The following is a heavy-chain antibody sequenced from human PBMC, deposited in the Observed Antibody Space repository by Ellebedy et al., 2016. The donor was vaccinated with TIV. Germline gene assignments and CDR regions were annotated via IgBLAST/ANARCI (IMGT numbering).Heavy chain of an antibody. D-gene: IGHD4-17*01. Sequence: AASVKVSCKASGYTFTSYGISWVRQAPGQGLEWMGWISAYNGNTDYAQKIQGRVTMTTDTSTSTAYMELRSLRSDDTAVYYCARDIGLAGDYYYYYYYGMDVWGQGTTVTVSS. V-gene: IGHV1-18*01. CDR1: GYTFTSYG. CDR3: ARDIGLAGDYYYYYYYGMDV. J-gene: IGHJ6*02. CDR2: ISAYNGNT.